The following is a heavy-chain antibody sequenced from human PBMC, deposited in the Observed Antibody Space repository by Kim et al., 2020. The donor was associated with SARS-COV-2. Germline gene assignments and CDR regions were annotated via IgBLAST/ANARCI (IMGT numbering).Heavy chain of an antibody. V-gene: IGHV3-13*04. CDR3: ARAVSGSYFPAYYYYGMDV. D-gene: IGHD1-26*01. Sequence: GGSLRLSCAASGFTFSSYDMHWVRQVTGKGLEWVSTIGTAGDTYYPGSVKGRFTISRENAKNSLYLQMNSLRAGDTAVYYCARAVSGSYFPAYYYYGMDVWGQGTTVTVSS. J-gene: IGHJ6*02. CDR2: IGTAGDT. CDR1: GFTFSSYD.